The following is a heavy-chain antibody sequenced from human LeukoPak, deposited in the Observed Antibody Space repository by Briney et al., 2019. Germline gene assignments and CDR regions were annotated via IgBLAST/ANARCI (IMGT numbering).Heavy chain of an antibody. V-gene: IGHV3-23*01. CDR2: VSGSGDKT. CDR1: GFTFSTYA. Sequence: GRSLRLSCAASGFTFSTYAISWVRQAPGKGLEWVSGVSGSGDKTYYADSVKGRFTVSRDSSKSTVYLQMNSLRVEDTAVYYCARGRLPKYYFDSWGQGTLVTVSS. CDR3: ARGRLPKYYFDS. J-gene: IGHJ4*02. D-gene: IGHD4-11*01.